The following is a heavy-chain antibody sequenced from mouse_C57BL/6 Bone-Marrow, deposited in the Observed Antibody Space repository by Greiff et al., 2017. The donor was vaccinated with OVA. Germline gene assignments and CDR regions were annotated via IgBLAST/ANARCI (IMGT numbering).Heavy chain of an antibody. CDR3: TSNWVDV. D-gene: IGHD4-1*01. V-gene: IGHV14-4*01. Sequence: VQLQQSGAELVRPGASVKLSCTASGFNFKDDYMHWVKQRPEQGLEWIGWIDPENGDTEYASKFQGKATITADTSSNTAYQEFTILTSEDTAVYYSTSNWVDVWGTGTTLTVSS. CDR2: IDPENGDT. J-gene: IGHJ1*03. CDR1: GFNFKDDY.